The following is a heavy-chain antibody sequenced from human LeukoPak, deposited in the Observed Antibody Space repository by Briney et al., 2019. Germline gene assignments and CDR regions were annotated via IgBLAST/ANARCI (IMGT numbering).Heavy chain of an antibody. CDR3: ARDASSGWPHYFDY. Sequence: PSETLSLTCTVSGGSFSSYYWNWIRQPAGKGLEWIGRIYSSGSTNYNPSLKSRVTISVDKSKNQLSLKLSSVTAADTAVYYCARDASSGWPHYFDYWGQGTLVTVSS. CDR2: IYSSGST. D-gene: IGHD6-19*01. J-gene: IGHJ4*02. V-gene: IGHV4-4*07. CDR1: GGSFSSYY.